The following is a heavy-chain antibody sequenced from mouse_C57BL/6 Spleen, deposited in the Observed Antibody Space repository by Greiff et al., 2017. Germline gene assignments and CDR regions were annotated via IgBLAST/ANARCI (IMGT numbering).Heavy chain of an antibody. V-gene: IGHV1-52*01. D-gene: IGHD2-3*01. Sequence: QVQLQQPGAELVRPGSSVKLSCKASGYTFTSYWMHWVKQRPIQGLEWIGNIDPSDSETHYNQKFKDKATLTVDKSSSTAYMQLSSLTSEDSAVYYCARWGDGYFYWYFEVWGTGTTVTVSS. J-gene: IGHJ1*03. CDR1: GYTFTSYW. CDR3: ARWGDGYFYWYFEV. CDR2: IDPSDSET.